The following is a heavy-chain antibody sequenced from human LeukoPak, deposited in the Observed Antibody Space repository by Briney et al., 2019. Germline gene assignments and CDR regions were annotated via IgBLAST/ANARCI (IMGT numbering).Heavy chain of an antibody. CDR2: ISGSGGST. J-gene: IGHJ4*02. V-gene: IGHV3-23*01. CDR1: GFTFSSYA. D-gene: IGHD3-10*01. Sequence: GGFLRLSCAASGFTFSSYAMSWVRQAPGKGLEWVSAISGSGGSTYYADSVKGRFTISRDNSKNTLYLQMNSLRAEDTAVYYCAKYRSGSGSYYTNWGQGTLVTVSS. CDR3: AKYRSGSGSYYTN.